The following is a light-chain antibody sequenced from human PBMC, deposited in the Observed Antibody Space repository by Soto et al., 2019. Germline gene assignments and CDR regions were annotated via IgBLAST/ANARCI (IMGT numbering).Light chain of an antibody. CDR3: QQYGGLPRT. Sequence: IVLTQSPATLSLSPGERATLSCRASQSVTSNYLAWFQQKPGQPPRLLIYGASNRATGIPDRFSGSGSGTDFTLTISRLEPEEFAVYYCQQYGGLPRTFGQGTKVDIK. CDR2: GAS. J-gene: IGKJ1*01. CDR1: QSVTSNY. V-gene: IGKV3-20*01.